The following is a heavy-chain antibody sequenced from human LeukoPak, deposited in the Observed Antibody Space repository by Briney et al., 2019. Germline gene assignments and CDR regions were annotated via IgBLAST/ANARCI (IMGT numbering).Heavy chain of an antibody. J-gene: IGHJ3*02. CDR2: INTNGGGT. Sequence: GGSLRLSCSASGFTFSSYAIHWVRQAPGKGLEYVSAINTNGGGTYYAISVKGRFIISRDNSKNTLYLQMGSLRTEDMAVYYCARDHGAFDIWGQGTMVTVSS. CDR1: GFTFSSYA. V-gene: IGHV3-64*01. CDR3: ARDHGAFDI.